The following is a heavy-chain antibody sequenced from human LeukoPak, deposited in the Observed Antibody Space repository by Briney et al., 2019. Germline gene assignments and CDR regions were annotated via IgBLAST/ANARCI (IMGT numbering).Heavy chain of an antibody. Sequence: SETLSLTCAVSGGSFSGYYWSWIRQPPGKGLEWIGEINHSGSTNYNPSLKSRVTISVDTSKNQFSLKLSSVTAADTAVYYCARGLLRYFDWLLHYYGMDVWGQGTTVTVSS. CDR2: INHSGST. V-gene: IGHV4-34*01. D-gene: IGHD3-9*01. CDR1: GGSFSGYY. J-gene: IGHJ6*02. CDR3: ARGLLRYFDWLLHYYGMDV.